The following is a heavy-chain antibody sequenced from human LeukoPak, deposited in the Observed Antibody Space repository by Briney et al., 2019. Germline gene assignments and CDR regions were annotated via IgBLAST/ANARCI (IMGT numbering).Heavy chain of an antibody. CDR3: AGPLNWFDP. CDR2: IYTSGST. Sequence: PSETLSLTCTVSGGSISSGSYYWNWIRQPAGKGLEWIGRIYTSGSTNYNPSLKSRVTISVDTSKNQFSLKLSSVTAADTAVYYCAGPLNWFDPWGRGTLVTVSS. CDR1: GGSISSGSYY. V-gene: IGHV4-61*02. J-gene: IGHJ5*02.